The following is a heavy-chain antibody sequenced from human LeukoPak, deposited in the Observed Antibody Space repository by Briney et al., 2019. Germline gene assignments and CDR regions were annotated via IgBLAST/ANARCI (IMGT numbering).Heavy chain of an antibody. D-gene: IGHD6-13*01. J-gene: IGHJ3*02. V-gene: IGHV4-61*05. CDR1: GGSISSSSYY. Sequence: SETLSLTCTVSGGSISSSSYYWGWIRQPPGKGLEWIGYIYYSGSTNYNPSLKSRVTISVDTSKNQFSLKLSSVTAADTAVYYCAGRIAAADPDAFDIWGQGTMVTVSS. CDR2: IYYSGST. CDR3: AGRIAAADPDAFDI.